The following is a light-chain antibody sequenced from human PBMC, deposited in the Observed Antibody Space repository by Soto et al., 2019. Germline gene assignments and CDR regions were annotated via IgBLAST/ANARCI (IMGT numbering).Light chain of an antibody. V-gene: IGKV1-6*01. CDR1: QSISTH. CDR3: QQYSTYPWT. CDR2: AAS. J-gene: IGKJ1*01. Sequence: IKMTQSPSSLSASIGDRVTITCRASQSISTHLSWYQQRPGKAPNLLIYAASSLQSGVPSRFSGSGSGTDFTLTISSLQPEDFATYYCQQYSTYPWTFGQGTKVDI.